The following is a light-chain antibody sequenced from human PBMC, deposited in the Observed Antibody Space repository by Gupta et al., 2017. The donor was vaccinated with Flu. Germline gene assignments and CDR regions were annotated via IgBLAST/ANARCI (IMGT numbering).Light chain of an antibody. J-gene: IGLJ1*01. CDR1: RSNIGSNS. CDR3: ATWYDGLNDFV. Sequence: QSVLPQPTSASGTPGQRVTISCSGDRSNIGSNSVSWYQQPPGAAPKLLMYRNNQRPSGVSDRFSGSQSGTSASLTISGLQAEDEADYYCATWYDGLNDFVFGAATKVTVL. CDR2: RNN. V-gene: IGLV1-44*01.